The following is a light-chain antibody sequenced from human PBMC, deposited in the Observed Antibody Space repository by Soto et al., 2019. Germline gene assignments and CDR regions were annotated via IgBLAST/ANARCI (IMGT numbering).Light chain of an antibody. J-gene: IGLJ2*01. CDR1: SSNIGTNY. Sequence: QSVLTQPPSASGTPGQGVTISCSGSSSNIGTNYVYWYQQLPGTAPKLLIYRNNQRPPGVPDRFSGSKSGTSASLAISGLRSDDEADYYCAAWDDSLSGRVFGGGTKLTVL. V-gene: IGLV1-47*01. CDR2: RNN. CDR3: AAWDDSLSGRV.